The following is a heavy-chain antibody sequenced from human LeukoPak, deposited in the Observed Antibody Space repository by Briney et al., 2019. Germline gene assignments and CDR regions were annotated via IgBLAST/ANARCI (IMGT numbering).Heavy chain of an antibody. V-gene: IGHV3-64D*08. CDR3: VKGSGSGWYGY. CDR1: GFTFSSYS. CDR2: ISSNGHRA. Sequence: PGGSLRLSCSASGFTFSSYSMHWVRQAPGKGLEYVSAISSNGHRAYYADSVKGRFTISRDNSKNTLYLQMSSLRAEDTAVYYCVKGSGSGWYGYWGQGTLVTVSS. J-gene: IGHJ4*02. D-gene: IGHD6-19*01.